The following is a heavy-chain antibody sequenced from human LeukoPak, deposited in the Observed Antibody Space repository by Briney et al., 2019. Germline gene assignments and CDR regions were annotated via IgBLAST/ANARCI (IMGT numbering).Heavy chain of an antibody. Sequence: SETLSLTCTVSGDSMSGYYWSWIRQPPGKGLEWIGYIYHSGSTYYNPSLKSRVTISVDRSKNQFSLKLSSVTAADTAVYYCARVEDTAMVSSDAFDIWGQGTMVTVSS. CDR2: IYHSGST. D-gene: IGHD5-18*01. J-gene: IGHJ3*02. CDR3: ARVEDTAMVSSDAFDI. CDR1: GDSMSGYY. V-gene: IGHV4-59*12.